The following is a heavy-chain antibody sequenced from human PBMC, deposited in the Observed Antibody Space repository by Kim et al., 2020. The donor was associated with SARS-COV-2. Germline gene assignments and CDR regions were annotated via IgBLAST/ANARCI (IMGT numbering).Heavy chain of an antibody. CDR2: I. CDR3: ARDGDPRGFDY. Sequence: IYYADSVKGRFTISRDNAKNSLYLQMNSLRAEDTAVYYCARDGDPRGFDYWGQGTLVTVSS. J-gene: IGHJ4*02. D-gene: IGHD7-27*01. V-gene: IGHV3-21*01.